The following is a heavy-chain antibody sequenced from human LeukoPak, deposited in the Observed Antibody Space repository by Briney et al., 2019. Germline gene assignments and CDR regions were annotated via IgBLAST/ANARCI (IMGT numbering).Heavy chain of an antibody. Sequence: GASVTVSCKASGYTFTSYGISWVRQAPGQGLEWMGWISAYNGNTNYAQKLQGRVTMTTDTSTSTAYMELRSLRSDDTAVYYCARSMITFGGVIGRDYWGQGTLVTVSS. CDR3: ARSMITFGGVIGRDY. V-gene: IGHV1-18*01. CDR2: ISAYNGNT. D-gene: IGHD3-16*02. CDR1: GYTFTSYG. J-gene: IGHJ4*02.